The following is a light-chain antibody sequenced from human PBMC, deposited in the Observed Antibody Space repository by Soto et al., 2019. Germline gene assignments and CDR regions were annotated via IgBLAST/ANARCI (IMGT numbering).Light chain of an antibody. Sequence: EIVMTQSPATLSVSPGERVTLSCRASQSVSSNIAWYQQNPGQAPRLLIYGASTRATGIPARFSGSGSGTDFPITIRSLQSEDFALCFCQQYNNTLITFGQGTRLVIK. CDR2: GAS. J-gene: IGKJ5*01. V-gene: IGKV3-15*01. CDR1: QSVSSN. CDR3: QQYNNTLIT.